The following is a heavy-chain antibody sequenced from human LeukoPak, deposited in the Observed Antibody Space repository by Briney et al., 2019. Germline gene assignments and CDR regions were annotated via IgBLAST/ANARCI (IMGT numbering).Heavy chain of an antibody. V-gene: IGHV1-2*02. CDR2: INPNSGGT. D-gene: IGHD2-2*02. Sequence: ASVKVSCKASGYTFTGYYMHWVRQAPGQGLEWMGWINPNSGGTNYAQKFQGRVTMTRDTSISTAYMELSRPRSDDTAVYYCARGLPAAIRFDPWGQGTLVTVSS. J-gene: IGHJ5*02. CDR1: GYTFTGYY. CDR3: ARGLPAAIRFDP.